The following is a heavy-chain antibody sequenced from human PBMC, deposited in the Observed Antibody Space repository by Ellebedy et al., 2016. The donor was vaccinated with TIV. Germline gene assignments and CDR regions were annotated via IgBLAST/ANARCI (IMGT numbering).Heavy chain of an antibody. J-gene: IGHJ4*02. Sequence: PGGSLRLSCVASGFAFSSYAMNWVRQAPGKGLEWVSLISDSGGNTYYADSVKGRFTISRDNYKDTLYLQMSSLRAEDTAVYFCARRSTDFAFDSWGQGTLVTVSS. V-gene: IGHV3-23*01. CDR1: GFAFSSYA. CDR3: ARRSTDFAFDS. CDR2: ISDSGGNT. D-gene: IGHD3/OR15-3a*01.